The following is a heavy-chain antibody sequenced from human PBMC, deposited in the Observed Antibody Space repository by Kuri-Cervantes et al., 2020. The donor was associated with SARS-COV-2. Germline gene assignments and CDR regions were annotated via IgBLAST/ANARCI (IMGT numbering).Heavy chain of an antibody. Sequence: GESLKISCAASGFTFSSYGMHCVRQAPGKGLEWVAVISYDGSNKYYADSVKGRFTISRDNSKNTLYLQMNSLRAEDTAVYYCAKVLTIFGVITNYYYYYGMDVWGQGTTVTVSS. CDR2: ISYDGSNK. J-gene: IGHJ6*02. CDR1: GFTFSSYG. CDR3: AKVLTIFGVITNYYYYYGMDV. V-gene: IGHV3-30*18. D-gene: IGHD3-3*01.